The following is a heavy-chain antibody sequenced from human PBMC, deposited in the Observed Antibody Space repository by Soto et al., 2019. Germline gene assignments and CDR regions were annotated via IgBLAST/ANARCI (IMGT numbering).Heavy chain of an antibody. CDR3: WRGRGSACYFDS. Sequence: QVQLVESGGGVAQPGRSLTLSCAASGFTFSRSGMHWVRQAPGKGLEWVAGTWYEGSNKYYADSVKGRCTISRDNSKNTLYPQMTTLSPDDTAVYYCWRGRGSACYFDSWGQGALVTVSS. J-gene: IGHJ4*02. CDR1: GFTFSRSG. D-gene: IGHD6-19*01. CDR2: TWYEGSNK. V-gene: IGHV3-33*01.